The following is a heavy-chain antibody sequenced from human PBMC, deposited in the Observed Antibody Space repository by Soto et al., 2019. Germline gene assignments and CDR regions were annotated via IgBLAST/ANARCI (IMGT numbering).Heavy chain of an antibody. CDR1: GFTFSSYW. Sequence: PGGSLRLSCAASGFTFSSYWMSWVRQAPGKGLEWVANIKQDGSEKYYVDSVKGRFTISRDNAKNSLYLQMNSLRAEDTAVYYCARVNVGYYYDSSGFDYWGQGTLVTVSS. D-gene: IGHD3-22*01. CDR2: IKQDGSEK. J-gene: IGHJ4*02. CDR3: ARVNVGYYYDSSGFDY. V-gene: IGHV3-7*01.